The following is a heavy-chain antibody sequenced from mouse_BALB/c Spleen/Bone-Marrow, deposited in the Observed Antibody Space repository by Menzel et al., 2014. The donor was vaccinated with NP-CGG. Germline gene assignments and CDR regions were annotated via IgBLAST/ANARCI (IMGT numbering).Heavy chain of an antibody. Sequence: DVHLVESGGGLVKPGGSLKLSCAASGFIFSSYAMSWVRQTPEKRLEWVATISSGGSYTYYPDSAKGRFTISRDNAKNTLYLQMSSLRSEDTAMYYCARHGITRLLDYWGQGTTLTVSS. CDR1: GFIFSSYA. J-gene: IGHJ2*01. V-gene: IGHV5-9-3*01. D-gene: IGHD2-4*01. CDR3: ARHGITRLLDY. CDR2: ISSGGSYT.